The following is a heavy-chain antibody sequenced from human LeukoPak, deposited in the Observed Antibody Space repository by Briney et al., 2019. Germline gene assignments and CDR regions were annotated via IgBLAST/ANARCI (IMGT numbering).Heavy chain of an antibody. CDR1: GGSFSGYY. J-gene: IGHJ4*02. V-gene: IGHV4-34*01. CDR3: ARWTSGYSSSWYGRTYYFDY. D-gene: IGHD6-13*01. CDR2: INHSGST. Sequence: PSETLSLTCAVYGGSFSGYYWSWIRQPPGKGLEWIGEINHSGSTNYNPSLKSRVTISVDTSKNQFSLRLSSVTAADTAVYYCARWTSGYSSSWYGRTYYFDYRGQGTLVTVSS.